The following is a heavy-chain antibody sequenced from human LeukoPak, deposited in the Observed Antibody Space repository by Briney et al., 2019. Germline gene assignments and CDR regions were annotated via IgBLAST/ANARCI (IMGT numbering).Heavy chain of an antibody. Sequence: PGGSLRLSCAASGFTFSSYAMSWVRQAPGKGLEWVSAISGSGGSTYYADSVKGRFTISRDNSKNTLYLQMNSLRAEDTAVYYCAKNVPISGRPREGFDYWGQGTLVTVSS. CDR3: AKNVPISGRPREGFDY. CDR1: GFTFSSYA. CDR2: ISGSGGST. D-gene: IGHD1-26*01. V-gene: IGHV3-23*01. J-gene: IGHJ4*02.